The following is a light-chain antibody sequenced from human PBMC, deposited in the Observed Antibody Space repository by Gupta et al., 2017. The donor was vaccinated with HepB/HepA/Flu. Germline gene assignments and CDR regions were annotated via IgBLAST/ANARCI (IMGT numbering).Light chain of an antibody. CDR3: SSYTSSSTLYV. Sequence: QSALTQPASASGSPGQSITIPCTGTSSDVGGYNYVSWYQQHPGKTPKLMIYDVSNRPSGVSNRFSGSKSGNTASLTISGLQAEDEADYYCSSYTSSSTLYVFGTGTKVTVL. J-gene: IGLJ1*01. CDR1: SSDVGGYNY. CDR2: DVS. V-gene: IGLV2-14*01.